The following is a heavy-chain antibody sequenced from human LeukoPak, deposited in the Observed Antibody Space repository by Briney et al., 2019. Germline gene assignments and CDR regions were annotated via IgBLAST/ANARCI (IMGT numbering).Heavy chain of an antibody. D-gene: IGHD6-25*01. Sequence: SETLSLTCTVSGGSISEGNHFWTWIRQPAGKGLEWIGRIFPGGSVNYNPSLESRLTLSIDTSKNQFSLELTSVTAGDTDMYFCGFSEGDFWGQGALVTVSS. J-gene: IGHJ4*02. V-gene: IGHV4-61*02. CDR3: GFSEGDF. CDR1: GGSISEGNHF. CDR2: IFPGGSV.